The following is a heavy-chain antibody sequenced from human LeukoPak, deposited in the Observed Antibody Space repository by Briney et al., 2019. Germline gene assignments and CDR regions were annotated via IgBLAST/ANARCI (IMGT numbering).Heavy chain of an antibody. J-gene: IGHJ3*02. CDR2: IYYSGST. V-gene: IGHV4-59*01. Sequence: SETLCLTCAVSGGSISSYYMSWVRQPPGKGLECIGYIYYSGSTNYNPSLKRRVTISVDTSKNQFSLTLSSVTAADTAVYFCARDSGIWGSDAFDIWGQGTMVTVSS. CDR3: ARDSGIWGSDAFDI. D-gene: IGHD3-16*01. CDR1: GGSISSYY.